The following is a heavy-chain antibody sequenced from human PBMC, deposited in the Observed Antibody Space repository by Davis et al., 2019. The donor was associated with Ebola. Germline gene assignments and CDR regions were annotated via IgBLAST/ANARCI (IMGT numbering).Heavy chain of an antibody. J-gene: IGHJ4*02. CDR2: IYYSGST. CDR3: TREACTSTSCYDYFDY. V-gene: IGHV4-59*11. D-gene: IGHD2-2*01. Sequence: PSETLSLTCTVSGGSISSHYWTWIRQPPGKELEWIGYIYYSGSTNYNPSLKSRVTTSVDKSKNQFSLKLRSVTAADTALYYCTREACTSTSCYDYFDYWGQGTLVTVSS. CDR1: GGSISSHY.